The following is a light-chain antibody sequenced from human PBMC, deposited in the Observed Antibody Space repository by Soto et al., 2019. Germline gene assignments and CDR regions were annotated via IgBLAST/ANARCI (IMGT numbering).Light chain of an antibody. CDR2: GAS. CDR3: QQYNSWPLT. CDR1: QSVSSN. Sequence: EIVMTQSPATLSVSPGERATLSCRASQSVSSNLAWYQQKPGQAPRLLILGASSRATGIPDRFSGSGSGTDFTLTISRLEPEDFAVYYCQQYNSWPLTFGGGTKVDI. V-gene: IGKV3D-15*01. J-gene: IGKJ4*01.